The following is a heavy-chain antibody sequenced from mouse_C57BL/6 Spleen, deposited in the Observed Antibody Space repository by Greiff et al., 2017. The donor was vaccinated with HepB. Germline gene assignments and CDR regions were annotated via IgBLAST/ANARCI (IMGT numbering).Heavy chain of an antibody. D-gene: IGHD2-1*01. J-gene: IGHJ2*01. CDR3: VRGGYGNYVDFDY. V-gene: IGHV10-1*01. Sequence: EVKLVESGGGLVQPKGSLKLSCAASGFSFNTYAMNWVRQAPGKGLEWVARIRSKSNNYATYYADSVKDRFTISRDDSESMLYLQMNNLKTEDTAMYYCVRGGYGNYVDFDYWGQGTTLTVSS. CDR1: GFSFNTYA. CDR2: IRSKSNNYAT.